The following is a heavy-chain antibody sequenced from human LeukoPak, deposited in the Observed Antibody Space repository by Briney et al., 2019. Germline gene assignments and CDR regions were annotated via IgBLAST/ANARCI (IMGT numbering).Heavy chain of an antibody. J-gene: IGHJ6*03. CDR2: INPNSGGT. CDR1: GYTFTGYY. D-gene: IGHD6-13*01. Sequence: GASVKVSCKASGYTFTGYYMHWVRQAPGQGLEWMGRINPNSGGTNYAQKFQGRVTVTRDTSISTAYMELSRLRSDDTAVYYCARVRSPRYYYMDVWGKGTTVTVSS. CDR3: ARVRSPRYYYMDV. V-gene: IGHV1-2*06.